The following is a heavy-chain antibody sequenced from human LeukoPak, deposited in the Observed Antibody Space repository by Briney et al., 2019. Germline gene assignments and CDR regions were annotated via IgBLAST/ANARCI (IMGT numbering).Heavy chain of an antibody. CDR3: ARRAAVGKNWFDP. V-gene: IGHV4-39*01. J-gene: IGHJ5*02. Sequence: PSETLSLTCSVSGDSMSTNNYHWGWIRQPPGKGLEWIGSISYCGTTYYNPSLKRRVTISVDTSENLFSLKVNYVTAADTAVYYCARRAAVGKNWFDPWGQGTLVTVSS. CDR1: GDSMSTNNYH. CDR2: ISYCGTT. D-gene: IGHD6-13*01.